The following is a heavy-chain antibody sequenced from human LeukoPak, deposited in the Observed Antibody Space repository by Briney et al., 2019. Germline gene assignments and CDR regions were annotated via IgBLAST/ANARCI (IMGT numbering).Heavy chain of an antibody. CDR2: IYYSGST. Sequence: SETLSLTCTVSGGSISSYYWTWIRQPPGKGLEWIGYIYYSGSTKYNPSLKSRVTMSVDTSKNRFSLKLSSVTAADTAVYYCARHRGYCSSTSCSYNWFDRWGQGTLVTVSS. CDR3: ARHRGYCSSTSCSYNWFDR. J-gene: IGHJ5*02. D-gene: IGHD2-2*03. V-gene: IGHV4-59*08. CDR1: GGSISSYY.